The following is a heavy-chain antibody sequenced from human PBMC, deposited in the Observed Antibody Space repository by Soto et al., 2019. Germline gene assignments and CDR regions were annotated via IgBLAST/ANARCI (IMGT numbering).Heavy chain of an antibody. CDR1: GGSISSGGYS. CDR3: AREGDQGTTVTAESVSWFDP. Sequence: SETLSLPCSVSGGSISSGGYSWSWIRQHPGKGLEWIGYIYYSGSTYYNPSLKSRVTISVDTSKNQFSLKLSSVTAADTAVYYCAREGDQGTTVTAESVSWFDPWGQGTLVTVSS. V-gene: IGHV4-31*03. CDR2: IYYSGST. D-gene: IGHD4-17*01. J-gene: IGHJ5*02.